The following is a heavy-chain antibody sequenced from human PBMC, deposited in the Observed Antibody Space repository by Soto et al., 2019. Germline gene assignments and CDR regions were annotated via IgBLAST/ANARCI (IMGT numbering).Heavy chain of an antibody. CDR2: IYYSGST. D-gene: IGHD3-22*01. CDR1: GGSISSGGYY. J-gene: IGHJ4*02. Sequence: PSETLSLTCTVSGGSISSGGYYWSWIRQHPGKGLEWIGYIYYSGSTYYNPSLKSRVTISVDTSKNQFSLKLSSVTAADTAVYYCARDYYDSSGYYLVDYWGQGNLVTVSS. V-gene: IGHV4-31*03. CDR3: ARDYYDSSGYYLVDY.